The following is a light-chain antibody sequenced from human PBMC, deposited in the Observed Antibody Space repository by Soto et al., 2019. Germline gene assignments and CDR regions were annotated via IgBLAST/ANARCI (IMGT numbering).Light chain of an antibody. V-gene: IGLV2-14*01. CDR2: EVT. CDR3: SSYSCSSFSVL. CDR1: SSDVGGYKY. J-gene: IGLJ2*01. Sequence: QSALTQPASVSGSPGQSITISCTGTSSDVGGYKYVSWYQQHPGKAPKLMIYEVTNRPSGVSYRFSGSRSGNTASLTISGLQAEDEADYYCSSYSCSSFSVLFGGGTKLTVL.